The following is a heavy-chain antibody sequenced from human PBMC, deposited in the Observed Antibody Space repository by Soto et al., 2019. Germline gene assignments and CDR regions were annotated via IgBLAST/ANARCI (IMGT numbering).Heavy chain of an antibody. CDR3: ARVRDTAMVTLAFDI. Sequence: SETLSLTCTVSGGSISSYYWSWIRQPPGKGLEWIAYIYYSGSTNYNPSLKSRVTISVDTSQNQFSRKLSSVTAADTAVYYCARVRDTAMVTLAFDIWGQGTMVTVSS. V-gene: IGHV4-59*01. CDR1: GGSISSYY. CDR2: IYYSGST. D-gene: IGHD5-18*01. J-gene: IGHJ3*02.